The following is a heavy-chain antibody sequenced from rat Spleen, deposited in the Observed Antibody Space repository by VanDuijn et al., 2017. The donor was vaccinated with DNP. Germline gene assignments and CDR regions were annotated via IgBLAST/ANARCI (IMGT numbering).Heavy chain of an antibody. V-gene: IGHV5-25*01. CDR2: ISTSGGST. CDR3: ATDPNYPGYFDY. Sequence: EVQLVESGGGLVQPGRSMKLSCAASGFTFSQSDMAWVRQAPTKGLEWVASISTSGGSTYYRDSVKGRFTISRDKPKSTLYLQMDSLGSEDTATYYCATDPNYPGYFDYWGQGVMVTVSS. J-gene: IGHJ2*01. CDR1: GFTFSQSD. D-gene: IGHD1-4*01.